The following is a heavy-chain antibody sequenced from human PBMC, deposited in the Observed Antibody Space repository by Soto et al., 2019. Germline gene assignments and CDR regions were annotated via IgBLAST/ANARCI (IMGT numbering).Heavy chain of an antibody. CDR1: GGSISSGGYY. D-gene: IGHD4-17*01. Sequence: QVQLQESGPGLVKPSQTLSLTCTVSGGSISSGGYYWSWIRQHPGKGREWIGYIYYSGSTYYNPSLKSRVTISVDTSKNQFSLKLSSVTAADTAVYYCARELVTTRGRSCIDYWGQGTLVTVSS. CDR2: IYYSGST. J-gene: IGHJ4*02. CDR3: ARELVTTRGRSCIDY. V-gene: IGHV4-31*03.